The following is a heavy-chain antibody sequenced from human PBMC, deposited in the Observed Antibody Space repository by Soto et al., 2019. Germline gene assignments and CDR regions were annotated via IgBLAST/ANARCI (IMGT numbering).Heavy chain of an antibody. CDR2: IDPSDSYT. CDR3: ASFGGGYCSGGSCYSTKEYYYYGMDV. V-gene: IGHV5-10-1*01. Sequence: GESLKISCKGSGYSFTSYWISWVRQMPGKGLEWMGRIDPSDSYTNYSPSFQGHVTISADKSISTAYLQWSSLKASDTAMYYCASFGGGYCSGGSCYSTKEYYYYGMDVWGPGTTVTVSS. J-gene: IGHJ6*02. D-gene: IGHD2-15*01. CDR1: GYSFTSYW.